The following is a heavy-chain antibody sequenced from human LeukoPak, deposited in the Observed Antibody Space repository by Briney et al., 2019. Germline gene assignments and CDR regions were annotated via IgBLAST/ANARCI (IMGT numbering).Heavy chain of an antibody. V-gene: IGHV3-7*01. Sequence: GGSLRLSCAASGFTFSSYWMSWVRQAPGKGREGVANIRQDGSEKYYVDSVKGRFTISRDNAKNSLFLQMNSLRAEDTAVYYCARDSMATITGGQLSDYWGQGTLVTVSS. CDR2: IRQDGSEK. J-gene: IGHJ4*02. CDR3: ARDSMATITGGQLSDY. D-gene: IGHD5-24*01. CDR1: GFTFSSYW.